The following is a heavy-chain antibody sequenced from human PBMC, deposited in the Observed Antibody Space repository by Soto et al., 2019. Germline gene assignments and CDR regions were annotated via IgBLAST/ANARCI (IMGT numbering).Heavy chain of an antibody. Sequence: QVQLVESGGGVVQPGRSLRLSCVASGFTLNNYDMHWVRQAPGKGLEWVAVISYDGARKFYVDSVKGRFTISRDTSKNTLYLQMNSLRAEDTAIYYCVRGIKGGFDPWGQGTLVTVSS. CDR3: VRGIKGGFDP. J-gene: IGHJ5*02. V-gene: IGHV3-30-3*01. CDR2: ISYDGARK. CDR1: GFTLNNYD. D-gene: IGHD1-20*01.